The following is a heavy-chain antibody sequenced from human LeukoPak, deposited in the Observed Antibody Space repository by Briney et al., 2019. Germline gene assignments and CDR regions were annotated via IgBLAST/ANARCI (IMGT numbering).Heavy chain of an antibody. D-gene: IGHD4-17*01. V-gene: IGHV4-59*01. Sequence: SETLSLTCTVSDSSITNYGWSWVRQPPGKGLEFIGHVHYSGTTNYNPSLRSRVTISIDTSKKHFFLKLKSVTAADTAVYYCATGYGDFRVEGRYFYSWGQGTLVTVSS. CDR1: DSSITNYG. CDR2: VHYSGTT. J-gene: IGHJ4*02. CDR3: ATGYGDFRVEGRYFYS.